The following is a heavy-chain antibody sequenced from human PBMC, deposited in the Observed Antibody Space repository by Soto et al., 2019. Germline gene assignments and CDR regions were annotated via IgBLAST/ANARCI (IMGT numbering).Heavy chain of an antibody. Sequence: SETLSLTCTVSGGSISSGDYYWRWIRQPPGKGLEWIGYIYYSGSTYYNPSLKSRVTISVDTSKNQFSLKLSSVTAADTAVYYCARGRQLLFNWFDPWGQGTLVTVSS. D-gene: IGHD2-2*01. CDR2: IYYSGST. CDR1: GGSISSGDYY. J-gene: IGHJ5*02. CDR3: ARGRQLLFNWFDP. V-gene: IGHV4-30-4*01.